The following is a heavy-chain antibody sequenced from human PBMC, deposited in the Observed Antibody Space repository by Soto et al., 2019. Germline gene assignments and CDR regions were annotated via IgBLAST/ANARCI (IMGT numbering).Heavy chain of an antibody. J-gene: IGHJ5*02. CDR3: ARHKDHCSGGSCYLENWFDP. CDR1: GYSFTSYW. Sequence: PGESLKISCKGSGYSFTSYWISWVRQMPGKGLEWMGRIDPSDSYTNYSPSFQGHVTISADKSISTAYLQWSSLKASDTAMYYCARHKDHCSGGSCYLENWFDPWGQGTLVTVSS. D-gene: IGHD2-15*01. CDR2: IDPSDSYT. V-gene: IGHV5-10-1*01.